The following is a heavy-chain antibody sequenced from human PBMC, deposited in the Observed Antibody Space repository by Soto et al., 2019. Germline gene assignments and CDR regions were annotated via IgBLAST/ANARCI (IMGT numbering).Heavy chain of an antibody. CDR3: ARDGSLGYCSGGSCYSSC. J-gene: IGHJ4*02. V-gene: IGHV3-21*01. CDR1: GFTFSSYS. CDR2: ISSSSSYI. Sequence: ESGGGLVKPGGSLRLSCAASGFTFSSYSMNWVRQAPGKGLEWVSSISSSSSYIYYADSVKGRFTISRDNAKNLLYLQMNSLRAEDTAVYYCARDGSLGYCSGGSCYSSCWGQGTLVTVSS. D-gene: IGHD2-15*01.